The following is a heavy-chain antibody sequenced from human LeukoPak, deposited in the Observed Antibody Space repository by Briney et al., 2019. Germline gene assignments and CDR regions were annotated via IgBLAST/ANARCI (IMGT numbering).Heavy chain of an antibody. D-gene: IGHD3-22*01. J-gene: IGHJ4*02. V-gene: IGHV4-38-2*02. CDR3: ARVVYYYDSSGYYPSDY. Sequence: SETLSLTCTVSGYSISSGYYWGWIRQPLGKGLEWIGSIYHSGSTYYNPSLKSRVTISVDTSKNQFSLKLSSVTAADTAVYYCARVVYYYDSSGYYPSDYWGQGTLVTVSS. CDR2: IYHSGST. CDR1: GYSISSGYY.